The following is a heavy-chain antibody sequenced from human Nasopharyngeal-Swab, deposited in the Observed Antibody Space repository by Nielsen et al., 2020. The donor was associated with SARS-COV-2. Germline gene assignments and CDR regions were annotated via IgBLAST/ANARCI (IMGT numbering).Heavy chain of an antibody. D-gene: IGHD3-22*01. Sequence: GGSLRLSCAASGFTFSNDWMSWVRQAPGKGLEWVGRIKSKTDGGTTDYAAPVKGRFTISRDDSKNTLYLQMNSLKTEDTAVYYCTTALNPLYYYDSSGYYSPGAEYFQHWGQGTLVTVSS. CDR3: TTALNPLYYYDSSGYYSPGAEYFQH. CDR2: IKSKTDGGTT. J-gene: IGHJ1*01. CDR1: GFTFSNDW. V-gene: IGHV3-15*01.